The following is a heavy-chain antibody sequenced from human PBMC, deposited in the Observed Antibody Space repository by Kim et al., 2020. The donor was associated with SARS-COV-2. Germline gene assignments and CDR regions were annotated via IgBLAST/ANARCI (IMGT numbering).Heavy chain of an antibody. CDR1: GFTFSSYS. CDR3: ARDPVVTAIGAWYNWFDP. CDR2: ISSSSSTI. V-gene: IGHV3-48*04. D-gene: IGHD2-21*02. J-gene: IGHJ5*02. Sequence: GGSLRLSCAASGFTFSSYSMNWVRQAPGKGLEWVSYISSSSSTIYYADSVKGRFTISRDNAKNSLYLQMNSLRAEDTAVYYCARDPVVTAIGAWYNWFDPWGQGPLVTVSS.